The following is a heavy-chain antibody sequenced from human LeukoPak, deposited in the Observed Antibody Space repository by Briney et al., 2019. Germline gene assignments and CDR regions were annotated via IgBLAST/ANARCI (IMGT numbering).Heavy chain of an antibody. Sequence: GGSLRLPCAASGFPFDDYAMHWVRQAPGKGLEWVSLISWDGGSTYCADSVKGRFTISRDNSKNSLYLQVNSLRTEDTALYYCARTTGETYDSSGYYPWSYFDYWGQGTLVTVSS. CDR3: ARTTGETYDSSGYYPWSYFDY. D-gene: IGHD3-22*01. V-gene: IGHV3-43D*03. J-gene: IGHJ4*02. CDR2: ISWDGGST. CDR1: GFPFDDYA.